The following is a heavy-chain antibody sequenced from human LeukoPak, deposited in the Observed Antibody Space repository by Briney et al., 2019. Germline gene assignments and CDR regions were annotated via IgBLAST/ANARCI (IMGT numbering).Heavy chain of an antibody. CDR1: GFTFSDYY. J-gene: IGHJ4*02. Sequence: GGSLRLSCAASGFTFSDYYMSWIRQAPGKGLEWVSYISSSGSTIYYADSVKGRFTISRDNAKNSLYLQMNSLRAEDTAVYYRARAAVAGLTYYFDYWGQGTLVTVSS. CDR3: ARAAVAGLTYYFDY. V-gene: IGHV3-11*01. D-gene: IGHD6-19*01. CDR2: ISSSGSTI.